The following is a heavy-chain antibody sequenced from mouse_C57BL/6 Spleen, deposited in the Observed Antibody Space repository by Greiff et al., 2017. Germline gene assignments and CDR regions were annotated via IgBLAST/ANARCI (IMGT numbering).Heavy chain of an antibody. D-gene: IGHD1-1*01. V-gene: IGHV1-64*01. CDR1: GYTFTSYW. Sequence: VQLQQPGAELVKPGASVKLSCKASGYTFTSYWMHWVKQRPGQGLEWIGMIHPNSGSTNYNEKFKSKATLTVDKSSSTAYMQLSSLTSEDSAVXYGARPHYGGSYEYFDDWGQGTTLTVSS. J-gene: IGHJ2*01. CDR2: IHPNSGST. CDR3: ARPHYGGSYEYFDD.